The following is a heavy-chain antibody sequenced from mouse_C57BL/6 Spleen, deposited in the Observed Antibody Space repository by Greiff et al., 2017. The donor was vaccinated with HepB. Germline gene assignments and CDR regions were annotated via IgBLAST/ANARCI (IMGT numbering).Heavy chain of an antibody. CDR3: AQYYGSSFYAMDY. V-gene: IGHV14-2*01. D-gene: IGHD1-1*01. J-gene: IGHJ4*01. CDR2: IDPEDGET. CDR1: GFNIKDYY. Sequence: EVKLQESGAELVKPGASVKLSCTASGFNIKDYYMHWVKQRTEQGLEWIGRIDPEDGETKYAPKFQGKATITADTSSNPAYLQLSSLTSEDTAVYYCAQYYGSSFYAMDYWGQRTSVTVSS.